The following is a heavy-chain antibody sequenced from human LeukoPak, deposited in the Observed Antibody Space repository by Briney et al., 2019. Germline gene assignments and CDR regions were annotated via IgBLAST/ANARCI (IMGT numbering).Heavy chain of an antibody. V-gene: IGHV3-23*01. CDR2: ISSSGSNT. Sequence: GGSLRLSCAASGFTFRSYAMNWVRQAPGKGLEWVSAISSSGSNTYYADSVKGRFTISRDNSKNTLYLQMRSLRAEDTAVYYCAKDAYDSSGYHLDYWGQGTLVTVSS. CDR3: AKDAYDSSGYHLDY. D-gene: IGHD3-22*01. J-gene: IGHJ4*02. CDR1: GFTFRSYA.